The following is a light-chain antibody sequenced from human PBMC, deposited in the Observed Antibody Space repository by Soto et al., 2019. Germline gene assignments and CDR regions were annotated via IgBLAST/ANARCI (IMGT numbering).Light chain of an antibody. J-gene: IGLJ1*01. CDR1: SSDVGGYNY. Sequence: QSALTQPASVSGSPGQSITISCTGTSSDVGGYNYVSWYQQHPGKAPKLIIYEVSNRPTGVSNRFSGSKSGHTASLTISGLQSEDEDDYFSTSYTSSSTLDVSGTGTKVTVL. CDR3: TSYTSSSTLDV. CDR2: EVS. V-gene: IGLV2-14*01.